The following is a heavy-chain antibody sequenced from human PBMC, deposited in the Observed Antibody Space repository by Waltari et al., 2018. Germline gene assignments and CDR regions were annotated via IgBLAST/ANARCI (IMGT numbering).Heavy chain of an antibody. CDR3: AAVIRPGRTLPWGY. V-gene: IGHV1-2*02. J-gene: IGHJ4*02. CDR2: INPNSGVT. CDR1: GYTFSDYF. Sequence: QVQLVQSGAEVKDPGASVKGSCKASGYTFSDYFINWERQAPGQGLEWMGWINPNSGVTKYAQSFQGRVTMTRDTSINTVYMELSILRSDDTALYYCAAVIRPGRTLPWGYWGQGTLVTVSS. D-gene: IGHD7-27*01.